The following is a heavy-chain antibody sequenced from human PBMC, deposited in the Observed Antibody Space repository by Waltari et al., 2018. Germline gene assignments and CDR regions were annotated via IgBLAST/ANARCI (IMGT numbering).Heavy chain of an antibody. Sequence: QVQLQESGPGLVKPSETLSLTCTGPGGSISRSYWDWIRQPPGKGLEWIGYIYYSGSTNYNPSLKSRVTISVDTSKNQFSLKLSSVTAADTAVYYCARDALYSSSSIWGQGTLVTVSS. CDR3: ARDALYSSSSI. CDR1: GGSISRSY. J-gene: IGHJ4*02. V-gene: IGHV4-59*01. D-gene: IGHD6-6*01. CDR2: IYYSGST.